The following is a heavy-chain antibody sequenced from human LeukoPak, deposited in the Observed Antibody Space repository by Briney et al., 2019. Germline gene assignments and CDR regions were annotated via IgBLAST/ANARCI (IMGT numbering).Heavy chain of an antibody. D-gene: IGHD6-19*01. Sequence: ASVKVSCKASGYTFTGYYMHWVRQAPGQGLEWMGWINPNSGDTNYAQKFQGRVTMTRDTSISTAYMELSRLRFDDTAVYYCARDSSSGWSNWFDPWGQGTLVTVSS. J-gene: IGHJ5*02. CDR2: INPNSGDT. CDR3: ARDSSSGWSNWFDP. CDR1: GYTFTGYY. V-gene: IGHV1-2*02.